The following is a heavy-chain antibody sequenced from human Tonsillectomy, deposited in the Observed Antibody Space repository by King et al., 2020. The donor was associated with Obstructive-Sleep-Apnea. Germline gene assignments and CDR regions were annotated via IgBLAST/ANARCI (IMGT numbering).Heavy chain of an antibody. V-gene: IGHV4-59*08. J-gene: IGHJ2*01. CDR3: ARHTRGDLGYFSWYFDL. D-gene: IGHD3-16*01. CDR2: IYYSGTT. Sequence: QVQLQESGPGLVKPSETLSLTCTVSGGSISSYYWSWIRQPPGKGLEWIGYIYYSGTTNYNPSLKSRVTISADTSKNQFSLKLRSVTAADTAVYYCARHTRGDLGYFSWYFDLWGRGTLVTVSS. CDR1: GGSISSYY.